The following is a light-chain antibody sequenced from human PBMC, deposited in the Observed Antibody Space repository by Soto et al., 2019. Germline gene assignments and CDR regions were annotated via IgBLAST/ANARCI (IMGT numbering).Light chain of an antibody. CDR3: QQYGSSPLT. Sequence: EIAWTQTPGIQSLSTGERATHSSTASQSVSSSYLAWYQQKPGQAPRLLIFGASNRANGIPDRFSGSGSGTDFTLTISRLEPEDFAVFYCQQYGSSPLTFGGGTKVDI. J-gene: IGKJ4*01. V-gene: IGKV3-20*01. CDR1: QSVSSSY. CDR2: GAS.